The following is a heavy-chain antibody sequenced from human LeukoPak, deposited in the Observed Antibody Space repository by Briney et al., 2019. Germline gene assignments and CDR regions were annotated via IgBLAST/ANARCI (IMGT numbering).Heavy chain of an antibody. CDR2: ISYDGSNK. CDR3: ARDDPTAMGTFNWFDP. D-gene: IGHD5-18*01. J-gene: IGHJ5*02. Sequence: PGRSLRLSCAASGFTFSSYGMHWVRQAPGKGLEWVAVISYDGSNKYYADSVKGRFTISRDNSKNTLYLQMNSLRAEDTAVYYCARDDPTAMGTFNWFDPWGQGTLVTVSS. V-gene: IGHV3-30*03. CDR1: GFTFSSYG.